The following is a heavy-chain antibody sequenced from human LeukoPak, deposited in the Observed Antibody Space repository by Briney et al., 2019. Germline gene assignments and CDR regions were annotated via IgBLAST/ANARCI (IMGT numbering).Heavy chain of an antibody. CDR3: ARDFFGVVSY. D-gene: IGHD3-3*01. V-gene: IGHV1-18*04. Sequence: ASVKVSCKASGYTFTDYYIHWVRQAPGQGLEWMGWISAYNGNTNYAQKLQGRVTMTTDTSTSTAYMELRSLRSDDTAVYYCARDFFGVVSYWGQGTLVTVSS. J-gene: IGHJ4*02. CDR2: ISAYNGNT. CDR1: GYTFTDYY.